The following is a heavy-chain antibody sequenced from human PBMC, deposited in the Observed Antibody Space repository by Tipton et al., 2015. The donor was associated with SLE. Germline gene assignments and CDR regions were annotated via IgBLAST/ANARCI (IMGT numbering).Heavy chain of an antibody. V-gene: IGHV4-39*01. Sequence: TLSLTCTVSGGSISSSRYYWGWIRQPPGKGLEWIGNFYYSGSTHYNSSLKSRVTISADTSKKWFSLKLSSVTAADTAVYYCATLTTRYYGMDVWGQGTTVTVSS. J-gene: IGHJ6*02. CDR2: FYYSGST. CDR1: GGSISSSRYY. D-gene: IGHD4-11*01. CDR3: ATLTTRYYGMDV.